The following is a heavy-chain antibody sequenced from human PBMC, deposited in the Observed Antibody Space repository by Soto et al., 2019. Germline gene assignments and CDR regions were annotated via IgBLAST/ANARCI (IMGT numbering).Heavy chain of an antibody. CDR2: IYYSGST. CDR3: ARSGYSYGPNPLLY. J-gene: IGHJ4*02. V-gene: IGHV4-31*03. CDR1: GGSISSGGYY. D-gene: IGHD5-18*01. Sequence: TLSLPCTVSGGSISSGGYYWSFIRQHPGKGLEWIGYIYYSGSTYYNPSLKSRVTISVDTSKNQFSLKLSSVTDADTAVYYCARSGYSYGPNPLLYWGQGTLVTVSS.